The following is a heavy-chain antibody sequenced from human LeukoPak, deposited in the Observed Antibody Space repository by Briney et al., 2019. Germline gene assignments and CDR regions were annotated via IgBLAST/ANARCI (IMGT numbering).Heavy chain of an antibody. CDR2: IYYSGST. J-gene: IGHJ4*02. V-gene: IGHV4-59*08. CDR3: VRQQWLEANFDY. CDR1: GGSISSYY. Sequence: SETLSLTCTVSGGSISSYYWSWIRQPPGKGLEWIGYIYYSGSTNYNPSLKSRVTISVDTSKNQFSLKLSSVTAADTAVYYCVRQQWLEANFDYWGQGTLVTVSS. D-gene: IGHD6-19*01.